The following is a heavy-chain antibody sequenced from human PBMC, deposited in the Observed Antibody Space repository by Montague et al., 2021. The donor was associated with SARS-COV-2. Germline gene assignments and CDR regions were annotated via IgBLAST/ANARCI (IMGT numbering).Heavy chain of an antibody. J-gene: IGHJ3*02. CDR2: INQGGAP. V-gene: IGHV4-34*01. Sequence: SETLSLTCAVSRGSFSNYYWTWIRQSPGKGLEWIGEINQGGAPNYTPSLKSRVTISLDTSKKQISLKLNSVTVADMAVFFCARGRPVQGSFRHFDSISSGALDIWAQGLLVIVSS. CDR1: RGSFSNYY. CDR3: ARGRPVQGSFRHFDSISSGALDI. D-gene: IGHD3-9*01.